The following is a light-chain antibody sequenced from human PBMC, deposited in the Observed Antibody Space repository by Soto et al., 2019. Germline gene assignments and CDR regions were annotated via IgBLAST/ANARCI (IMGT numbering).Light chain of an antibody. CDR2: AAS. Sequence: DIQMTQSPSSLSASVGDRVTITCRASQSISSYLNWYQQKPGKAPKLLIYAASSLQSGVPSRFSGSGSGTDFTLTISSLQPEEFATYYCQQSYSTPTFGQGTRLEIK. CDR3: QQSYSTPT. J-gene: IGKJ5*01. CDR1: QSISSY. V-gene: IGKV1-39*01.